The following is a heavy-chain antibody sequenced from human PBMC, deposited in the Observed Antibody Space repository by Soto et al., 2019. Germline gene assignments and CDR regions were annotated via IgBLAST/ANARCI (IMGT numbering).Heavy chain of an antibody. CDR3: ARSPNYDFWSGYPKNWFDP. D-gene: IGHD3-3*01. CDR1: GGSISSSSYY. J-gene: IGHJ5*02. V-gene: IGHV4-39*01. CDR2: IYYSGST. Sequence: SETLSLTCTVSGGSISSSSYYWGWIRQPPGKGLEWIGSIYYSGSTYYNPSLKSRVTISVDTSKNQFSLKLSSVTAADTAVYYCARSPNYDFWSGYPKNWFDPWGQGTLVTVSS.